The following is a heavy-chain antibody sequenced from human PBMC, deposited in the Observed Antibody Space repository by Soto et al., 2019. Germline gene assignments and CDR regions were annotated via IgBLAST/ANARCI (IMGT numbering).Heavy chain of an antibody. V-gene: IGHV3-66*01. J-gene: IGHJ3*02. CDR2: IKNSAGT. D-gene: IGHD2-21*02. CDR1: GLTVSNSF. Sequence: DVQLVESGGDLVQPGGSLRLSCAASGLTVSNSFMSWVRQAPGEGLEWVSIIKNSAGTDYADSVRGRFIISTDNSKNTVYLQMNSLRVEDTAVYYCVRDFLGVTASWVGFDIWGQGTKVIVSS. CDR3: VRDFLGVTASWVGFDI.